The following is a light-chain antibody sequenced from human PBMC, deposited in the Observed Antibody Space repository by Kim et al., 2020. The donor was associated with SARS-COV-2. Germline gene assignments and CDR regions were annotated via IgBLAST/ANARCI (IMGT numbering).Light chain of an antibody. J-gene: IGKJ1*01. Sequence: IWMTQSPSLLSASTGDRVTISCQMSQGISSYLAWYQQKPGKAPELLIFAASTLQSGVPSRFSGSGSGTDFTLTISCLQSEDFATYYCQQYYSLPWTFGQGTKVDIK. V-gene: IGKV1D-8*01. CDR3: QQYYSLPWT. CDR2: AAS. CDR1: QGISSY.